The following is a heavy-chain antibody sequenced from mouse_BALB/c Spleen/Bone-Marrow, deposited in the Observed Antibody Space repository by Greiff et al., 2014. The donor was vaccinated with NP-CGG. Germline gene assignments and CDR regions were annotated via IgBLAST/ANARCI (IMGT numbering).Heavy chain of an antibody. Sequence: VQGVESGPGLVAPSQSLSITCTVSGFSLTNYGVHWVRQPPGKGLEWLGVIWADGSTNYNSAHMSRLSISKDNSKSQVFFKMNSLQTDDTAMYYCARITTATGAMDYWGQGTSVTVSS. CDR2: IWADGST. CDR1: GFSLTNYG. J-gene: IGHJ4*01. CDR3: ARITTATGAMDY. D-gene: IGHD1-2*01. V-gene: IGHV2-9*02.